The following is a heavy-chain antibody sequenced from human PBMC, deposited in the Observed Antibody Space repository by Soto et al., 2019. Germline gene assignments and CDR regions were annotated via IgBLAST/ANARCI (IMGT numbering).Heavy chain of an antibody. D-gene: IGHD2-15*01. CDR2: IYYDGST. Sequence: ASETLSLTCTVSGGSINSNNYYWAWIRQPPGKGLAWIASIYYDGSTYYNTSLKSRVTISRDTSKNQSSLRLTSMTAADTAVYYCAKVVVAATRHSDFDSWGQGTLVTVS. J-gene: IGHJ4*02. V-gene: IGHV4-39*02. CDR1: GGSINSNNYY. CDR3: AKVVVAATRHSDFDS.